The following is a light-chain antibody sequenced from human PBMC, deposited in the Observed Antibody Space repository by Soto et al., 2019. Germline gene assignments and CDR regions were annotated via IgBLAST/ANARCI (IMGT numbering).Light chain of an antibody. CDR1: QSVSSN. CDR3: QQHNHWPS. J-gene: IGKJ2*01. Sequence: EIVMTQSLATLSVSQGERATLSCRASQSVSSNLAWFQQKPGQAPRLLLYAVSTRATGVPGRFSGSGSGTEFTLTISSLQSEDSAVYYCQQHNHWPSFGQGTKLEIK. CDR2: AVS. V-gene: IGKV3-15*01.